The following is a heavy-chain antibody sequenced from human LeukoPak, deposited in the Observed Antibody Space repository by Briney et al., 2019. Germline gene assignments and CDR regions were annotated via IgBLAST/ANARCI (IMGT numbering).Heavy chain of an antibody. CDR3: AQELSDIFVVRTDS. J-gene: IGHJ4*02. V-gene: IGHV3-23*01. Sequence: PGGSLRLSCAASGFTFSNTAMSWVRQTPGKGLEWVATMSAYNDRTHYADSVRGRFTVSRDNSKNTLSPQMNSLREDDTAVYYCAQELSDIFVVRTDSWGQGTLVTVSS. D-gene: IGHD3-9*01. CDR1: GFTFSNTA. CDR2: MSAYNDRT.